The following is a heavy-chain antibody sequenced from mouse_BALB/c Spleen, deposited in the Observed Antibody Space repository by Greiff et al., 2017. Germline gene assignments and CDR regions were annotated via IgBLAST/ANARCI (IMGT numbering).Heavy chain of an antibody. D-gene: IGHD1-1*02. V-gene: IGHV1-66*01. CDR1: GYSFTSYY. CDR3: AREGGSYAMDY. Sequence: QVQLLQSGPELVKPGASVKISCKASGYSFTSYYIPWVKQTPGQGLEWIGWIFPGSGNNKYNEKFKGKATLTADTSSSTAYMQLSSLTSEDSAVYECAREGGSYAMDYWGQGTSVTVSA. J-gene: IGHJ4*01. CDR2: IFPGSGNN.